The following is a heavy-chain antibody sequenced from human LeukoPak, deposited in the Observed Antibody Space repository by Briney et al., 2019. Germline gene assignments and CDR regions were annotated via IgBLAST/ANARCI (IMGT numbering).Heavy chain of an antibody. J-gene: IGHJ4*02. Sequence: GASVKVSCKASGYTFTSYGISWVRQAPGQGLEWMGWISAYNGNTNYAQKLQGRVTMTTDTSTSTAYMELRNLRSDDTAVYYCARAPRIAAAWNIDYWGQGTLVTVSS. CDR2: ISAYNGNT. V-gene: IGHV1-18*01. CDR1: GYTFTSYG. CDR3: ARAPRIAAAWNIDY. D-gene: IGHD6-13*01.